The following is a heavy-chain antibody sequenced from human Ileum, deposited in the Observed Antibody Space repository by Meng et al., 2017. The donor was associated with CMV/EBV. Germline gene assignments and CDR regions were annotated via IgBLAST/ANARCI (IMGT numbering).Heavy chain of an antibody. Sequence: VSGGSISRVNWWTWVRQPPGKGLEWIGEVYRGGNAMYNPSLQSRLTISVDDSTNQVSLRLRSVTAADTAMYYCTTGSVYSPPGQFHQWGQGTLVTVSS. D-gene: IGHD5/OR15-5a*01. CDR1: GGSISRVNW. J-gene: IGHJ4*02. CDR3: TTGSVYSPPGQFHQ. V-gene: IGHV4-4*02. CDR2: VYRGGNA.